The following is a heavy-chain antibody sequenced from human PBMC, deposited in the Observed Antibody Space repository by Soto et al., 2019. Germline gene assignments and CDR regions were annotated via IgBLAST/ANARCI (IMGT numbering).Heavy chain of an antibody. CDR1: GFTFSSYA. CDR2: ISYDGSNK. Sequence: GGSLRLSCAASGFTFSSYAMHWVRQAPGKGLEWVAVISYDGSNKYYADSVKGRFTISRDNSKNTVYLQMNSLRGEDTAVYYCANHRLGTGFHYYYMDVCGKGTTVNVSS. CDR3: ANHRLGTGFHYYYMDV. J-gene: IGHJ6*03. V-gene: IGHV3-30-3*01.